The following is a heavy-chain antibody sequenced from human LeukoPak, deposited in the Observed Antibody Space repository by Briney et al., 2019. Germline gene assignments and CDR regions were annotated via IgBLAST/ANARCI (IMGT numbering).Heavy chain of an antibody. CDR2: IESDGSST. J-gene: IGHJ4*02. CDR3: ARTFCSGGNCYVDY. D-gene: IGHD2-15*01. V-gene: IGHV3-74*01. Sequence: PGGSLRLSCAVSGFTLSSFWMHWVRQPAGKGPLWVSRIESDGSSTSYAESVKGRFTISRDNAKNTLFLRMNNLRAEDTAVYYCARTFCSGGNCYVDYWGQGTLVTVSS. CDR1: GFTLSSFW.